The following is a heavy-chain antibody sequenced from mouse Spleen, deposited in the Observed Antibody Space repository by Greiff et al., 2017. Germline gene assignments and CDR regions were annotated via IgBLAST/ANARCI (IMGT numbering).Heavy chain of an antibody. CDR2: INYDGSST. J-gene: IGHJ3*01. Sequence: EVKLMESEGGLVQPGSSMKLSCTASGFTFSDYYMAWVRQVPEKGLEWVANINYDGSSTYYLDSLKSRFIISRDNAKNILYLQMSSLKSEDTATYYCAREDGSSPWFAYWGQGTLVTVSA. V-gene: IGHV5-16*01. CDR1: GFTFSDYY. D-gene: IGHD1-1*01. CDR3: AREDGSSPWFAY.